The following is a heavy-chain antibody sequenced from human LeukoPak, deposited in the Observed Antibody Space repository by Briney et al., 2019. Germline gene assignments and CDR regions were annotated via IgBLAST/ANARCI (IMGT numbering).Heavy chain of an antibody. CDR1: GYTFTGYY. Sequence: RRASVKVSCKASGYTFTGYYMHWVRQAPGQGLEWMGWINPNSGGTNYAQKFQGRVTMTRDTSISTAYMELSRLRSDDTAVYYCARVRIPIIAAAGREFQHWGQGTLVTVSS. CDR3: ARVRIPIIAAAGREFQH. V-gene: IGHV1-2*02. J-gene: IGHJ1*01. CDR2: INPNSGGT. D-gene: IGHD6-13*01.